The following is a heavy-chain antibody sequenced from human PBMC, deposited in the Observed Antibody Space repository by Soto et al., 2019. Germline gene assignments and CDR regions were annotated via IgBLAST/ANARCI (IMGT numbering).Heavy chain of an antibody. V-gene: IGHV4-59*01. CDR3: ARWSGPSIYYYYYYMDV. J-gene: IGHJ6*03. CDR1: GGSISSYD. D-gene: IGHD3-3*01. Sequence: SETLSLTCTVSGGSISSYDWSWIRQPPGKGLEWIGYIYYSGSTNYNPSLKSRVTISVDTSKNQFSLKLSSVTAADTAVYYCARWSGPSIYYYYYYMDVWGKGTTVTVSS. CDR2: IYYSGST.